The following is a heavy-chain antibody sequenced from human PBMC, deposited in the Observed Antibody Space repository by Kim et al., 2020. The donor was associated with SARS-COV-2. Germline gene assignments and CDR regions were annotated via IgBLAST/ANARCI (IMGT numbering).Heavy chain of an antibody. V-gene: IGHV4-34*01. CDR2: GST. Sequence: GSTNYNPSLKSRVTISVDTSKNQFSLKLSSVTAADTAVYYCARGRAWFDPWGQGTLVTVSS. CDR3: ARGRAWFDP. J-gene: IGHJ5*02.